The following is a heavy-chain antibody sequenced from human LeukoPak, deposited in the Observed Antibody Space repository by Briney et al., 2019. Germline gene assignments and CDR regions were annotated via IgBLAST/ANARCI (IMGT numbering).Heavy chain of an antibody. Sequence: SETLPLTCAVYGGSFSGYYWSWIRQPPGKGLEWIGEINHSGSTNYNPSLKSRVTISVDTSKNQFSLKLSSVTAADTAVYYCARGRDFAFDIWGQGTMVTVSS. CDR2: INHSGST. CDR1: GGSFSGYY. V-gene: IGHV4-34*01. J-gene: IGHJ3*02. CDR3: ARGRDFAFDI. D-gene: IGHD3-3*01.